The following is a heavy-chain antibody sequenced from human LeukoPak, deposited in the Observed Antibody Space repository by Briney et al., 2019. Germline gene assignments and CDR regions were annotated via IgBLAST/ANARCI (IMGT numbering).Heavy chain of an antibody. D-gene: IGHD2-8*01. Sequence: GGSLRLSCAASGFTVSSTYMNWVRQAPGKGLEWVSIIYSAGSTYYADSVKGRFTISRDNSKNTLYLQMNSLRAEDTAVYYCAKGHCTNGICWLDWGQGTLVTVPS. J-gene: IGHJ4*02. CDR3: AKGHCTNGICWLD. CDR2: IYSAGST. V-gene: IGHV3-53*01. CDR1: GFTVSSTY.